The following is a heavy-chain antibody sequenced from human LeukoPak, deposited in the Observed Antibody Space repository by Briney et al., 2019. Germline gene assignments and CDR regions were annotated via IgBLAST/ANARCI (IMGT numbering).Heavy chain of an antibody. CDR3: ARVYYDSSGSDY. CDR1: GDSITSYH. V-gene: IGHV4-39*07. CDR2: IYYSGST. Sequence: SETLSLTCTVSGDSITSYHWGWIRQPPGKGLEWIGSIYYSGSTYYNPSLKSRVTISVDTSKNQFSLKLSSVTAADTAVYYCARVYYDSSGSDYWGQGTLVTVSS. D-gene: IGHD3-22*01. J-gene: IGHJ4*02.